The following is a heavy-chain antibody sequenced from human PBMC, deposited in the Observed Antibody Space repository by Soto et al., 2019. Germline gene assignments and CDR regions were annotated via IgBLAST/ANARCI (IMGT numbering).Heavy chain of an antibody. CDR1: GGSVSSGSYY. J-gene: IGHJ4*02. CDR2: IYYSGST. CDR3: ARAEGIAARWGFDY. D-gene: IGHD6-6*01. V-gene: IGHV4-61*01. Sequence: SDTLSLTCTVSGGSVSSGSYYWSWIRQPPGKGLEWIGYIYYSGSTNYNPSLKSRVTISVDTSKNQFSLKLSSVTAADTAVYYCARAEGIAARWGFDYWGQGTLVTVSS.